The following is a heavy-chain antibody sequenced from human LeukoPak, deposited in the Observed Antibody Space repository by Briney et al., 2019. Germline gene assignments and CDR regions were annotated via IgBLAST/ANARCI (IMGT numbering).Heavy chain of an antibody. V-gene: IGHV3-20*04. CDR2: INWNGGST. D-gene: IGHD2/OR15-2a*01. CDR1: GFTFDDYG. CDR3: ARVYFRQRFFKQRSDIWFDP. Sequence: GGSLRLSCAASGFTFDDYGMSWVRQAPGKGLEWVSGINWNGGSTGYADSVKGRFTISRDNAKNSLYLQMNSLRAEDTAVYYCARVYFRQRFFKQRSDIWFDPWGQGTLVTVSS. J-gene: IGHJ5*02.